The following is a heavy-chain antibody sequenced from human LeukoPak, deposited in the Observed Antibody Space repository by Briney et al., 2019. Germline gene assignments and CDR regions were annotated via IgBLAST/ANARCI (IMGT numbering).Heavy chain of an antibody. CDR2: IYYSGST. CDR1: GGSFSGYY. Sequence: SETLSLTCAVYGGSFSGYYWSWIRQPPGKGLEWIGYIYYSGSTNYNPSLKSRVTISVDTSKNQFSLKLSSVTAADTAVYYCASSPRGRDFDYWGQGTPVTVSS. J-gene: IGHJ4*02. CDR3: ASSPRGRDFDY. V-gene: IGHV4-59*01. D-gene: IGHD3-16*01.